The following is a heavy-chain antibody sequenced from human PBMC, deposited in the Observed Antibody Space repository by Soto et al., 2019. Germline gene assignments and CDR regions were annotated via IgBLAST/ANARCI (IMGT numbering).Heavy chain of an antibody. Sequence: QVQVVESGGGVVQPGRSLRLSCAASGFTFSSYAMNWVRQAPGKGLEWVAVISYDGSGKYYADSVKDRFTISRDNSKNTLYLQMNNLRAEDTAVHYCARDSSDYNYGPFDPWGQGTLVTVSS. V-gene: IGHV3-30*04. CDR1: GFTFSSYA. CDR2: ISYDGSGK. D-gene: IGHD3-22*01. J-gene: IGHJ5*02. CDR3: ARDSSDYNYGPFDP.